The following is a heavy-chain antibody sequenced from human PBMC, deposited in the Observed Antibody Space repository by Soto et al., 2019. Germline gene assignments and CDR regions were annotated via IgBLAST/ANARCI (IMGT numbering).Heavy chain of an antibody. D-gene: IGHD3-3*01. CDR2: IKQDGSEK. V-gene: IGHV3-7*01. CDR1: GFPFSSYW. CDR3: ANLIYDFWSGYSSPFDY. Sequence: GGTLRLSCAASGFPFSSYWMSWVRQAPRKGLEWVDNIKQDGSEKYYVETVKGRFTISRDNAKKSLYLQMNSLRAEDTAVYYCANLIYDFWSGYSSPFDYWGQGTLVTVSS. J-gene: IGHJ4*02.